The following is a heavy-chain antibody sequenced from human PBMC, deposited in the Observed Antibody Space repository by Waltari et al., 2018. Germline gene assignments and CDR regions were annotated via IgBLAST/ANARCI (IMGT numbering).Heavy chain of an antibody. V-gene: IGHV3-7*01. J-gene: IGHJ1*01. CDR3: ARLIGGTLTEYYQ. Sequence: EVQLMESGGGLVQPGGSLRLSCAASGFTFSSHWTTCVRRAPGKGLEWVANIKEDGSEKYYVDSVKGRFTISRDNAKNSLYLQMNSLRVEDAAVYYCARLIGGTLTEYYQWGQGTLVTVPS. CDR1: GFTFSSHW. D-gene: IGHD1-26*01. CDR2: IKEDGSEK.